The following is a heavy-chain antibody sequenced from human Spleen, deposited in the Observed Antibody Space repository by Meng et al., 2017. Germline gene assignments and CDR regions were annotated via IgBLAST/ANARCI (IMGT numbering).Heavy chain of an antibody. J-gene: IGHJ3*02. D-gene: IGHD6-19*01. CDR1: GGSISSYY. Sequence: SETLSLTCTVSGGSISSYYWNWIRQPAGKGLEWIGYIYYIGSTNYNPSLKSRLTISVDTSKNQVSLNLNSVTTADTAVYYCARGSYGSGWPDAFNIWGQGTMVTVSS. V-gene: IGHV4-59*01. CDR2: IYYIGST. CDR3: ARGSYGSGWPDAFNI.